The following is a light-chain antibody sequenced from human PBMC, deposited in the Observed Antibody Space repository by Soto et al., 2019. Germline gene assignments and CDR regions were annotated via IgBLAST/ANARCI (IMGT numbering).Light chain of an antibody. CDR3: QQFSSYSRT. J-gene: IGKJ1*01. CDR1: QSISSG. Sequence: IHMTHSPSTLSASLLYRVTITFLASQSISSGLSWYQQSPGKAPKLLIYQASNLESGVPSRFSGSGSGTEFTLTISRLQPDDFATYYCQQFSSYSRTFGQGTKVDIK. V-gene: IGKV1-5*03. CDR2: QAS.